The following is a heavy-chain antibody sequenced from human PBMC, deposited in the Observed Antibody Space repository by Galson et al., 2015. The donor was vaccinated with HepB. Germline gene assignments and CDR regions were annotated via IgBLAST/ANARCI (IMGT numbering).Heavy chain of an antibody. V-gene: IGHV3-23*01. J-gene: IGHJ4*02. Sequence: SLRLSCAASGFTFSSYAMSWVRQAPGKGLEWVSAISGSGGSTYYADSVKGRFTISRDNSKNTLYLQMNSLRAEDTAVYYCATHMKQQLVLFDYWGQGTLVTVSS. D-gene: IGHD6-13*01. CDR1: GFTFSSYA. CDR2: ISGSGGST. CDR3: ATHMKQQLVLFDY.